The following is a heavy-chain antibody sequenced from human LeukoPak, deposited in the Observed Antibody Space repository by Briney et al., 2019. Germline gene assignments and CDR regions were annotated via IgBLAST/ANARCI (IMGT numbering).Heavy chain of an antibody. V-gene: IGHV3-48*03. CDR2: ISSSGSTI. Sequence: PGGSLRLSCAASGFTFSSYEMNWVRQAPGKGLEWVSYISSSGSTIYYADSVKGRFTISRDNAKNSLYLQMNSLRAEDTAVYYCARVSSSWYYYYYYMDVWGKGTTVTVSS. CDR3: ARVSSSWYYYYYYMDV. CDR1: GFTFSSYE. D-gene: IGHD6-13*01. J-gene: IGHJ6*03.